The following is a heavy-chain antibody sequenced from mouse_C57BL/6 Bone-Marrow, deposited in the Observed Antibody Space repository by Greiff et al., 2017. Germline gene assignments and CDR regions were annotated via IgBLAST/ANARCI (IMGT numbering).Heavy chain of an antibody. D-gene: IGHD3-1*01. Sequence: QVQLQQSGAELVRPGTSVKVSCKASGYAFTNYLIEWVKQRPGQGLEWIGVINPGSGGTNYNEKFKGKATLTADKSSSTAYMQLSSLTAEDSAVYFGARGYCGGSYWYLDVGGTGTTVTVSA. CDR1: GYAFTNYL. CDR3: ARGYCGGSYWYLDV. CDR2: INPGSGGT. J-gene: IGHJ1*03. V-gene: IGHV1-54*01.